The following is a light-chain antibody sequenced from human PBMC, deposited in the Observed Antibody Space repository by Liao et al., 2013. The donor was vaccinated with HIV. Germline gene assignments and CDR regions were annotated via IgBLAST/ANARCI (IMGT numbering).Light chain of an antibody. CDR2: YDS. J-gene: IGLJ2*01. Sequence: SYELTQPPSVSVAPGQTATITCGGHNIGSKSVHWYQQRPGQAPVLVIHYDSARPSGIPERFSGSNSVNTATLTISTVEAGDEADYYCQMWDHSSDQVVFGGGTKVTVL. V-gene: IGLV3-21*01. CDR3: QMWDHSSDQVV. CDR1: NIGSKS.